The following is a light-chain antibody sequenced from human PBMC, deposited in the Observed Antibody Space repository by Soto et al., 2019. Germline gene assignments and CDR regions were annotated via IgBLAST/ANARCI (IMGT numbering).Light chain of an antibody. CDR3: QQRSNWPPWT. CDR1: QSVSSY. CDR2: DAS. J-gene: IGKJ1*01. V-gene: IGKV3-11*01. Sequence: EIVLTQSPATLSLSPGERATLSCRASQSVSSYLAWYQQKPGQAPRLLIYDASNRATGIAARFSGSGSGTDFPLTISSLEPEDFAVYYYQQRSNWPPWTFGQGTKVEIK.